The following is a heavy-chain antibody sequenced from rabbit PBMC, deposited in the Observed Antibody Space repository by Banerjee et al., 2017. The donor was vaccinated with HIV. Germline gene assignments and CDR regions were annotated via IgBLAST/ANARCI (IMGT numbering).Heavy chain of an antibody. CDR2: INTGSGST. Sequence: QEQLKETGGGLVQPEGSLTLTCKASGFDFSSNAMCWVRQAPGKGLEWIGYINTGSGSTYYANWAKGRFTISKTSSTTVTLQMTSLTAADTATYFCARHITYGYAGHAYADYFDLWGPGTLVTVS. CDR3: ARHITYGYAGHAYADYFDL. J-gene: IGHJ4*01. D-gene: IGHD6-1*01. CDR1: GFDFSSNA. V-gene: IGHV1S45*01.